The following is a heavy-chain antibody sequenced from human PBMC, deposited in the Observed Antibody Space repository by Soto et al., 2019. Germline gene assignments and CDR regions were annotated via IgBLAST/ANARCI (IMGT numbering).Heavy chain of an antibody. CDR3: ARGGDSVAGRFDY. Sequence: QVQLVESGGGVVQPGRSLRLSCAASGFTFSSYGMHWVRQAPGKGLEWVAVIWYDGSNKYYADSVKGRFTISRDNSKNTMYLQKNSLRAEDTAVYYCARGGDSVAGRFDYWGQGTLVTVSS. V-gene: IGHV3-33*01. D-gene: IGHD6-19*01. CDR2: IWYDGSNK. J-gene: IGHJ4*02. CDR1: GFTFSSYG.